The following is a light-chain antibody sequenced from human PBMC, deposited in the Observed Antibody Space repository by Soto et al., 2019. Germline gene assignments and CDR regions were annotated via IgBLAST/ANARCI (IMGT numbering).Light chain of an antibody. CDR2: GNN. Sequence: QSVLTQPPSASATPGQTVTISCSGSSSNIGSNTVNWYQQFPGTAPKLLIYGNNQRPSGVPDRFSGSKSATSASLAISGLLSEDEADYYCAAWDDALNGVVFGGGTKLTVL. CDR1: SSNIGSNT. CDR3: AAWDDALNGVV. J-gene: IGLJ2*01. V-gene: IGLV1-44*01.